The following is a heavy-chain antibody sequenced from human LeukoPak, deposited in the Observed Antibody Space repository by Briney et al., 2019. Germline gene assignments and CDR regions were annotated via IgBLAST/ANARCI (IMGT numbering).Heavy chain of an antibody. V-gene: IGHV3-21*01. CDR1: GFTFSSYS. CDR3: ARDVELLDAFDI. D-gene: IGHD1-26*01. CDR2: ISSSSSYI. Sequence: GSLRLSCAASGFTFSSYSMNWVRQAPGKGLEWVSSISSSSSYIYYADSEKGRFTISRDNAKNSLYLQMNSLRAEDTAVYYCARDVELLDAFDIWGQGTMATVSS. J-gene: IGHJ3*02.